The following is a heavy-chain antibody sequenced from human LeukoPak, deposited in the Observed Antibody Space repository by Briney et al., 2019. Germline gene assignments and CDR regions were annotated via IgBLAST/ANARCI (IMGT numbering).Heavy chain of an antibody. CDR3: ASTAGRDGYDFSYLYYYYGMDV. CDR1: GGSISSSSYY. V-gene: IGHV4-39*01. D-gene: IGHD5-24*01. CDR2: IYYSGST. Sequence: SETLSLTCTVSGGSISSSSYYWGWIRQPPGKGLEWIGSIYYSGSTYYNPSLKSRVTISVDTSKNQSSLELSSVTAADTAVYYCASTAGRDGYDFSYLYYYYGMDVWGQGTTVTVSS. J-gene: IGHJ6*02.